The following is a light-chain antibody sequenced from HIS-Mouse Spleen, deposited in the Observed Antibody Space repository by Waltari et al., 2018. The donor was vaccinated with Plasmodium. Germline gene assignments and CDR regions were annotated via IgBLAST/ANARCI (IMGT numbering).Light chain of an antibody. Sequence: QSALTQPRSVSGSPGQSVTISCTGTSSDVGGYNYVSGYQQHPGKAPELLIYEVSKRPSGVPDRFSGSKAGNTASLTISGLQAEDEADYYCCSYAGSYTLVFGGGTKLTVL. V-gene: IGLV2-11*01. CDR2: EVS. CDR3: CSYAGSYTLV. CDR1: SSDVGGYNY. J-gene: IGLJ2*01.